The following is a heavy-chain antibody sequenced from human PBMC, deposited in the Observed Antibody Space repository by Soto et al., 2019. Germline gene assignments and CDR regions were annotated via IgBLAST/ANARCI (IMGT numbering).Heavy chain of an antibody. V-gene: IGHV3-11*04. CDR1: GYTFSDDY. CDR2: ISPQGATK. CDR3: ASRGMVRGVIRTYGMDV. J-gene: IGHJ6*02. Sequence: XVCLSLTCAASGYTFSDDYMTWIRQAPGKGLQWISHISPQGATKYYANSVKGRFTISRDNTKKSIYLQMNCLRAEDTAVYYCASRGMVRGVIRTYGMDVWGQGTTVTVSS. D-gene: IGHD3-10*01.